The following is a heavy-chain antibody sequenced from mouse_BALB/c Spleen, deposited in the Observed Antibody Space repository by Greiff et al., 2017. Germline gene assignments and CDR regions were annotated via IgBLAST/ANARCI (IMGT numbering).Heavy chain of an antibody. D-gene: IGHD2-14*01. CDR1: GYAFSSYW. V-gene: IGHV1-80*01. CDR2: IYPGDGDT. J-gene: IGHJ4*01. CDR3: ARDYYRYDAAMDY. Sequence: QVQLKESGAELVRPGSSVKISCKASGYAFSSYWMNWVKQRPGQGLEWIGQIYPGDGDTNYNGKFKGKATLTADKSSSTAYMQLSSLTSEDSAVYFCARDYYRYDAAMDYWGQGTSVTVSS.